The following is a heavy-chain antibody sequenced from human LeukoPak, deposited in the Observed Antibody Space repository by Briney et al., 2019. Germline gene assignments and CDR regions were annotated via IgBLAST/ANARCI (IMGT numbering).Heavy chain of an antibody. CDR3: ARENAEWLIDY. CDR2: IYYSGST. D-gene: IGHD3-3*01. J-gene: IGHJ4*02. Sequence: SETLSLTCSVSGGSISSCVYYWSWIPQPPGKGLVWIGYIYYSGSTYYNPSLKSRVTISVDTSKNQFSLKLSSVTAADTAVCYCARENAEWLIDYWGQGALVTVSS. V-gene: IGHV4-30-4*08. CDR1: GGSISSCVYY.